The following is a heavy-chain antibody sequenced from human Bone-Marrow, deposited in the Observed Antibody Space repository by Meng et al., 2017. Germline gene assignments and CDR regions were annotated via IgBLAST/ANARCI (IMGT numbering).Heavy chain of an antibody. V-gene: IGHV3-66*02. CDR2: IFSGGTT. CDR3: ARDIR. J-gene: IGHJ4*02. CDR1: GFTVSSNY. Sequence: GQVVGSGGGLARPGGSLGLSCAAYGFTVSSNYMSWVRQAPGKGLEWVSVIFSGGTTYYADSVQGRFTISRDNSKNTLFLQMNSLRADDTAVYYCARDIRWGQGTLVTVSS. D-gene: IGHD3-10*01.